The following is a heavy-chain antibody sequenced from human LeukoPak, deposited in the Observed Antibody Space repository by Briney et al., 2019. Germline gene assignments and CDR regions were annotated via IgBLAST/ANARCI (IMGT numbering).Heavy chain of an antibody. CDR3: AREAITIFGVVISSYYYMDV. V-gene: IGHV3-21*01. J-gene: IGHJ6*03. Sequence: GGSLRLSCAASGFTFSSHAMSWVRQAPGKGLEWVSSISSSSSYIYYADSVKGRFTVSRDNAKNSLYLQMNSLRAEDTAVYYCAREAITIFGVVISSYYYMDVWGKGTTVTVSS. CDR1: GFTFSSHA. D-gene: IGHD3-3*01. CDR2: ISSSSSYI.